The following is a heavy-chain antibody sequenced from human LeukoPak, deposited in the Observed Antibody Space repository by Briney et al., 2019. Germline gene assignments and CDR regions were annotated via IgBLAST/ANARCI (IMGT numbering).Heavy chain of an antibody. CDR3: ARGGSGSYYYNWFDP. CDR1: GGSISSGGYS. J-gene: IGHJ5*02. D-gene: IGHD3-10*01. CDR2: IYHSGST. Sequence: PSETLSLTCAVSGGSISSGGYSWSWIRQPPGKGLEWIGYIYHSGSTYHNPSLKSRVTISVDRSKNQFSLKLSSVTAADTAVYYCARGGSGSYYYNWFDPWGQGTLVTVSS. V-gene: IGHV4-30-2*01.